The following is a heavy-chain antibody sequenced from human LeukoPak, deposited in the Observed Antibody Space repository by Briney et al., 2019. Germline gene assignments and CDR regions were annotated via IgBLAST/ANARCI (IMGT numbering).Heavy chain of an antibody. CDR3: AGDSPSSGYSNFDY. CDR1: GGSISSSSYY. D-gene: IGHD3-22*01. J-gene: IGHJ4*02. V-gene: IGHV4-31*03. CDR2: IYYSGST. Sequence: PSETLSLTCTVSGGSISSSSYYWSWIRQHPGKGLEWIGYIYYSGSTYYNPSLKSRVTISVDTSKNQFSLKLSSVTAADTAVYYCAGDSPSSGYSNFDYWGQGTLVTVSS.